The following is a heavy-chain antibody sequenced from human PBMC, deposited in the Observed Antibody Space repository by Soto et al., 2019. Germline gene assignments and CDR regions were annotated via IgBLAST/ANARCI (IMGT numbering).Heavy chain of an antibody. CDR2: ISYDGSNK. CDR3: AKDPNLDY. J-gene: IGHJ4*02. Sequence: PGGSLRLSCAASGFTFSSYGMHWVRQAPGKGLEWVALISYDGSNKYYADSVKGRFTISRDNSKNTLYLQMNSLRAEDTAVYYCAKDPNLDYWGQGTLVTVSS. CDR1: GFTFSSYG. V-gene: IGHV3-30*18.